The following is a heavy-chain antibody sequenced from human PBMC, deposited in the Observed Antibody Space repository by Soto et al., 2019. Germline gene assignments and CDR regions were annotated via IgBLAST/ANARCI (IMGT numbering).Heavy chain of an antibody. CDR1: GFTFTSSS. Sequence: GASVKVSCKASGFTFTSSSVQLVRQARGQRLEWXGGXXVXTXXXNXXXKFQERVTITRDMSTSTAYMELSNLRSEDTAVYYCAAGDSSGYYGGWGQGTQVTASS. CDR3: AAGDSSGYYGG. CDR2: XXVXTXXX. D-gene: IGHD3-22*01. J-gene: IGHJ4*02. V-gene: IGHV1-58*01.